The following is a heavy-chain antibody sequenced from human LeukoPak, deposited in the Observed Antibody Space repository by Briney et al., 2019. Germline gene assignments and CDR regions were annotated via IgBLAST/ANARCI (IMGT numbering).Heavy chain of an antibody. CDR2: INPSGGST. CDR3: ARGTSRGYCSTTTCYVLDY. V-gene: IGHV1-46*01. J-gene: IGHJ4*02. CDR1: GYTFTSYY. D-gene: IGHD2-2*01. Sequence: ASAKVSCKASGYTFTSYYVHWVRQAPGQGLEWMGIINPSGGSTSYAQKFRGRVTMTRDMSTSTVYMELSSLRSEDTAVYYCARGTSRGYCSTTTCYVLDYWGQGTLVTVSS.